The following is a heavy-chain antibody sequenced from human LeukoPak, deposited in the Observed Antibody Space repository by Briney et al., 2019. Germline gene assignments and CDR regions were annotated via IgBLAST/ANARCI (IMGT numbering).Heavy chain of an antibody. CDR3: ARLVDYYGMDV. D-gene: IGHD1-26*01. J-gene: IGHJ6*02. CDR2: ITSSSSTI. Sequence: GGSLRLSCTASGFTFSSYSMNWVRQAPGKGLEWLSYITSSSSTIFYADSVKGRFTISRDNSKNTLYLQMNSLRAEDTAVYYCARLVDYYGMDVWGQGTTVTVSS. V-gene: IGHV3-48*01. CDR1: GFTFSSYS.